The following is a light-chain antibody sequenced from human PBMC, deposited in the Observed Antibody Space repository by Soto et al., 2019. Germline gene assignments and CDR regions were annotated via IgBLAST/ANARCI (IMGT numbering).Light chain of an antibody. CDR3: QQRSNWPPVIP. CDR1: QSVTTF. V-gene: IGKV3-11*01. CDR2: DAS. J-gene: IGKJ2*01. Sequence: IGVSHSVGTLSLYPGERATLSCRASQSVTTFLAGYQQKPDQAPRLLIYDASTRATGIPARFSGSGSGTDFTLTISSLEPEDFAVYYCQQRSNWPPVIPFG.